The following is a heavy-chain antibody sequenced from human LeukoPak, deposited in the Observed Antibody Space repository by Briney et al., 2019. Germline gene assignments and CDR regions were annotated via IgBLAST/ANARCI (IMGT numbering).Heavy chain of an antibody. J-gene: IGHJ4*02. CDR2: MNPNSGNT. D-gene: IGHD3-3*01. Sequence: ASVKVSCKASGYTFTSYDINWVRQATGQGLEWMGWMNPNSGNTGYAQKFQGRVTITRNTSMSTAYMELSSLRSEDTAVYYCARGTIFRPRRLSYYFDYWGQGTLVTVSS. CDR3: ARGTIFRPRRLSYYFDY. CDR1: GYTFTSYD. V-gene: IGHV1-8*03.